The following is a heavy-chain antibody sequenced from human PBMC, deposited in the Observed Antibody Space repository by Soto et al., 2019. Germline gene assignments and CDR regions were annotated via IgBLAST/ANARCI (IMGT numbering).Heavy chain of an antibody. CDR1: GFTFSSYW. D-gene: IGHD3-10*01. J-gene: IGHJ4*02. CDR3: AREDSGNLDY. CDR2: INSDGSST. V-gene: IGHV3-74*01. Sequence: EVQLVESGGGFVQPGGSLRLSCAASGFTFSSYWMHWVRQAPGKGLIWVSRINSDGSSTSYADSVKGRLTISRDNAKNTLYLRMNSPRAEDTAVYYCAREDSGNLDYWGRGTLVTVSS.